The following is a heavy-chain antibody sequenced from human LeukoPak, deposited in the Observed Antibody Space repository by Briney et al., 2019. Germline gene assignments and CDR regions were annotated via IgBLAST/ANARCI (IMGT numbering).Heavy chain of an antibody. V-gene: IGHV3-21*01. CDR1: XFTXXXCG. CDR3: ATETIGRHYDY. J-gene: IGHJ4*02. D-gene: IGHD1-14*01. CDR2: ICPTGSDR. Sequence: XAAXXFTXXXCGFNWVRQAPGKGLEWVSSICPTGSDRYYADSVRGRFTISRDNAKNSMYLQMDSLRDEDTAVYYCATETIGRHYDYWGQGTLLTVSS.